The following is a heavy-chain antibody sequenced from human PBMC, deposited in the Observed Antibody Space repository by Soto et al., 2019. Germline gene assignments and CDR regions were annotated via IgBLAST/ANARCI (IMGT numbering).Heavy chain of an antibody. CDR2: ISYDGSNK. CDR1: GFTFSSYG. V-gene: IGHV3-30*18. Sequence: ESGGGVVQPGRSLRLSCAASGFTFSSYGMHWVRQAPGKGLEWVAVISYDGSNKYYADSVKGRFTISRDNSKNTLYLQMNSLRAEDTAVYYCAKDKGSSISMDVWGQGTTVTVSS. J-gene: IGHJ6*02. D-gene: IGHD6-6*01. CDR3: AKDKGSSISMDV.